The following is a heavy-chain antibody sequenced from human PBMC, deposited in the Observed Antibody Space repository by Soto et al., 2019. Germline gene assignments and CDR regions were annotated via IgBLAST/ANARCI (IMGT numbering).Heavy chain of an antibody. Sequence: ASVKVSCTASGYTFINFDISWVLQATGQGLVWMGWMNPVSGKTGYANKFQGRVTMTRDASTGTAHLELSSLTSEDTAVYYCARMASAGTLNWFDPWGQGTLVTVSS. CDR1: GYTFINFD. J-gene: IGHJ5*02. D-gene: IGHD6-13*01. CDR2: MNPVSGKT. V-gene: IGHV1-8*02. CDR3: ARMASAGTLNWFDP.